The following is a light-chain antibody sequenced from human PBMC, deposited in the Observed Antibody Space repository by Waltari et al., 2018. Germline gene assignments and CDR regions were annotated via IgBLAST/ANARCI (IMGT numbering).Light chain of an antibody. Sequence: QSVLTQPPSVSGAPGQRVTISCTGGGSNLGAGYDVHWYRQLPGKAPELLIYGVKKRTYGVLDRFFGSLSGTSASLAITGLQAEDEAAYYCQSYDTSLSVVFGGGTKLTV. CDR2: GVK. CDR3: QSYDTSLSVV. CDR1: GSNLGAGYD. V-gene: IGLV1-40*01. J-gene: IGLJ2*01.